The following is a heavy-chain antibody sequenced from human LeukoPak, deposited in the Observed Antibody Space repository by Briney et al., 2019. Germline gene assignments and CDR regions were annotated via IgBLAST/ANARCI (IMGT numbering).Heavy chain of an antibody. CDR3: ARRIVGATSPFDY. J-gene: IGHJ4*02. CDR1: GFTFSSYS. CDR2: ISSSSSTI. D-gene: IGHD1-26*01. Sequence: GGSLRLSCAASGFTFSSYSMNWVRQAPGKGLEWVSYISSSSSTIYYAGSVKGRFTISRDNAKNSLYLQMNSLRAEDTAVYYCARRIVGATSPFDYWGQGTLVTVSS. V-gene: IGHV3-48*04.